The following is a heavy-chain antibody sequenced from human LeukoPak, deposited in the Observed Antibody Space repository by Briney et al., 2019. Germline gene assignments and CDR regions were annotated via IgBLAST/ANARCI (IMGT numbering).Heavy chain of an antibody. Sequence: ASVKVSCKASGYTFTNHGIAWVRQAPGQGLEWMGWISCYNGDTRYGQKLQGRVTMSTDTSTTTAYMEPTSLRSDDTAVYYCARDPSNTSGWSPYFDFWGQGTLVTVSS. CDR3: ARDPSNTSGWSPYFDF. J-gene: IGHJ4*02. V-gene: IGHV1-18*01. CDR1: GYTFTNHG. D-gene: IGHD6-19*01. CDR2: ISCYNGDT.